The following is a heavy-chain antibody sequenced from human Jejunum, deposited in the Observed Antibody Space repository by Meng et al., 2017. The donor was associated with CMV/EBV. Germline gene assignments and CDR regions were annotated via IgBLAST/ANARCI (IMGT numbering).Heavy chain of an antibody. CDR2: INPNSGDT. V-gene: IGHV1-2*02. CDR3: ARGDSSSWYNFDY. CDR1: GYIFTGHY. D-gene: IGHD6-13*01. J-gene: IGHJ4*02. Sequence: SGYIFTGHYIHWVRQAPGQGLEWMGWINPNSGDTNYAQHFQGRVTMTRDTSISTAYMDVGRLKSDDTAVYYCARGDSSSWYNFDYWGQGTLVTVSS.